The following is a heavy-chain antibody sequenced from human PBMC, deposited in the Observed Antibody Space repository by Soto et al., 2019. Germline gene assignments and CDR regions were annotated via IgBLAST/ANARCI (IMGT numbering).Heavy chain of an antibody. CDR2: ISAYNGNT. V-gene: IGHV1-18*01. D-gene: IGHD6-19*01. CDR1: GYTFTSYG. CDR3: ARDGHQWLVHHSFDY. Sequence: QVQLVQSGAEVKKPGASVKVSCKASGYTFTSYGISWVRQAPGQGLEWMGWISAYNGNTNYAQKLQGRVTMTTDTSTSTAYMELRSMRYDDTAVYYCARDGHQWLVHHSFDYWGQGTLVTVSS. J-gene: IGHJ4*02.